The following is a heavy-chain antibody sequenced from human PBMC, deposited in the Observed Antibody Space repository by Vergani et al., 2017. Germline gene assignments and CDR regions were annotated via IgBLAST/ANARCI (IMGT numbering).Heavy chain of an antibody. CDR3: TSPHYYDCSGYYRDFDY. Sequence: EVQLVESGGGLVQPGGSLKLSCAASGFTFSGSAMHWVRQASGKGLEWVGRIRSKANSYATAYAASVKGRFTISRDDSKNTAYLQMNSLKTEDTAVYYCTSPHYYDCSGYYRDFDYWGQGTLVTVSS. J-gene: IGHJ4*02. CDR2: IRSKANSYAT. D-gene: IGHD3-22*01. CDR1: GFTFSGSA. V-gene: IGHV3-73*01.